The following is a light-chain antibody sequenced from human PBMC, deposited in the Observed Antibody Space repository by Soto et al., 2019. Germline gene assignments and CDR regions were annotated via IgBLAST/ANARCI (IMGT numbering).Light chain of an antibody. Sequence: QSVLTQSPSASASLGASVKLTCTLSSGHSSYAIAWHQQQPEKGPRYLMKVNSDGSHSKGDGIPARLSGSSSGAERYLTISSLQSEDEADYYCQTWGTDIHVVFGGGTKLTVL. J-gene: IGLJ2*01. CDR2: VNSDGSH. V-gene: IGLV4-69*01. CDR1: SGHSSYA. CDR3: QTWGTDIHVV.